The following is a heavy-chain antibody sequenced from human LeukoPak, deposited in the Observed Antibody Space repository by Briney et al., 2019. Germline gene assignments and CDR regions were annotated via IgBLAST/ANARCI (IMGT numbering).Heavy chain of an antibody. J-gene: IGHJ3*02. V-gene: IGHV3-30*18. CDR2: ISYDGSNK. CDR3: AKDLAGITIFGVGPNDAFDI. Sequence: GRSLRLSCAASGFTFSSYGMHWVRQAPGKGLEWVAVISYDGSNKYYADSVKGRFTISRDNSKNTLYLQMNSLRAEDTAVYYCAKDLAGITIFGVGPNDAFDIWGQGTMVTVPS. D-gene: IGHD3-3*01. CDR1: GFTFSSYG.